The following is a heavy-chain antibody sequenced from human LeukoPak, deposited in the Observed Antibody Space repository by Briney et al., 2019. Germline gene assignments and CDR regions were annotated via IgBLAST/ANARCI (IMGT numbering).Heavy chain of an antibody. J-gene: IGHJ4*02. CDR2: ISYDGINK. D-gene: IGHD1-26*01. CDR3: ARGGGNYYETIDY. CDR1: GFTFSSYA. Sequence: GGSLRLSCAASGFTFSSYAMHWVRQAPGKGLEWGAVISYDGINKYYADSVKGRFTISRDNSKNTLYLQMNSLRAEDTAVYYCARGGGNYYETIDYWGQGTLVTVSS. V-gene: IGHV3-30*04.